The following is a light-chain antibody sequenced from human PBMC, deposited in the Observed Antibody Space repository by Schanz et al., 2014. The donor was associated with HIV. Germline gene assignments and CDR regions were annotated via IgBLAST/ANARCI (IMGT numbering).Light chain of an antibody. CDR3: AAWDESLNGRV. Sequence: QSVLTQPPSVSGAPGQRVTISCTGSSSNIGAGYDVHWYQQLPGTAPKLLIYGNSNRPSGVPDRFSGSKSGTSASLAITGLQAEDEADYYCAAWDESLNGRVFGGGTKLTVL. J-gene: IGLJ3*02. V-gene: IGLV1-40*01. CDR2: GNS. CDR1: SSNIGAGYD.